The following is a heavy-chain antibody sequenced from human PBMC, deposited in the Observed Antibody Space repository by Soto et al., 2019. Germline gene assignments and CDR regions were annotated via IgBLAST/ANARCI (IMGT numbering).Heavy chain of an antibody. J-gene: IGHJ4*02. V-gene: IGHV1-8*01. CDR1: GYSYTSYY. CDR2: MNPNSGNT. D-gene: IGHD6-19*01. Sequence: ASVKVSCKASGYSYTSYYISWVRQSTGQGLEWMGWMNPNSGNTGYAQKFQGRVTMTRNTSISTAYMELSSLRSEDTAVYYCARSSGWYGGAFAYWGQGTLVTVSS. CDR3: ARSSGWYGGAFAY.